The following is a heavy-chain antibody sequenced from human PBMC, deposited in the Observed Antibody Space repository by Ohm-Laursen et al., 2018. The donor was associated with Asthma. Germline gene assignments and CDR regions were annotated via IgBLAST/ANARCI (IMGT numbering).Heavy chain of an antibody. CDR3: TRGATYRMDY. CDR2: VEPDGGST. CDR1: GFTFSSYG. V-gene: IGHV3-74*01. D-gene: IGHD3-16*01. J-gene: IGHJ4*02. Sequence: SLRLSCAASGFTFSSYGMHWVRQAPGKGLVWVSRVEPDGGSTTYADSVKGRFTISRDNAKNTLDLQMNSLSAEDTAVYYCTRGATYRMDYWGQGTLVTVSS.